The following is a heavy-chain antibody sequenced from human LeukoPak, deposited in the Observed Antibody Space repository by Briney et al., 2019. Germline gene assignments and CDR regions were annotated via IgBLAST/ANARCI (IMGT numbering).Heavy chain of an antibody. CDR1: GYTVTDYD. D-gene: IGHD3-10*01. CDR2: VSPYNGNT. J-gene: IGHJ4*02. Sequence: GASVKVSCKTSGYTVTDYDITWVRQAPGQGLEWMGRVSPYNGNTYYSQRFQDRVIITKDTSTGTAYMDLRDLRTDDTAMYYCARNGRVRRVVKDLFEYWGQGTLVAVSS. V-gene: IGHV1-18*01. CDR3: ARNGRVRRVVKDLFEY.